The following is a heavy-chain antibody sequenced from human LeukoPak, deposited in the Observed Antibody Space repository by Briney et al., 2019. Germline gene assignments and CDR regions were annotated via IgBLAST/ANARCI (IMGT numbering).Heavy chain of an antibody. CDR3: AKDSGNYHDISGYYNY. Sequence: GGSLRLSCAVSGFTFSSYAMSWVRQAPGKGLEWVSAISGSGGSTYYADSVKGRFTISRDNSKNTLYLQMNSLRAEDTAVYYCAKDSGNYHDISGYYNYWGQGTLVTVSS. D-gene: IGHD3-22*01. CDR2: ISGSGGST. J-gene: IGHJ4*02. CDR1: GFTFSSYA. V-gene: IGHV3-23*01.